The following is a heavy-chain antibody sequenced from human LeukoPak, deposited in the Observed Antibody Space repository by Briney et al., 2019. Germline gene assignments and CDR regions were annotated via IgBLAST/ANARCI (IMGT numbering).Heavy chain of an antibody. CDR2: INPNSGGT. J-gene: IGHJ4*02. CDR3: ASEPNYYDSCGTEGGY. V-gene: IGHV1-2*02. CDR1: GYTFTGYY. Sequence: ASVKVSCKASGYTFTGYYMHWVRQAPGQGLEWMGWINPNSGGTNYAQKFQGRVTMTRDTSISTAYMELSRLRSDDTAVYYCASEPNYYDSCGTEGGYWGQGTLVTVSS. D-gene: IGHD3-22*01.